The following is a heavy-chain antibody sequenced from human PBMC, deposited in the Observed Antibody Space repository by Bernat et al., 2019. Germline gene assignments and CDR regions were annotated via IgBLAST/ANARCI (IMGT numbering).Heavy chain of an antibody. CDR2: FWYDGSYN. V-gene: IGHV3-33*01. D-gene: IGHD3-10*02. CDR1: GFTFSSYD. Sequence: QVQLVESGGGVVQPGRFLRLSCAASGFTFSSYDMHWDRQAPGKWLEWVAVFWYDGSYNYYADSVKGSFTISRDNSKNTLYLQMNSQRTEDTAVYYCAGAVAPYYVVWWGQGTLVTVSS. J-gene: IGHJ4*02. CDR3: AGAVAPYYVVW.